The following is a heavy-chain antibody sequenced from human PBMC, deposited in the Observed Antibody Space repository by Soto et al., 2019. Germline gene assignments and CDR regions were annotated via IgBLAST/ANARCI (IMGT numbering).Heavy chain of an antibody. CDR1: GGTFSSYA. CDR3: AREFLKTNSSGYYFYYYGMDV. J-gene: IGHJ6*02. V-gene: IGHV1-69*13. D-gene: IGHD3-22*01. CDR2: IIPIFGTA. Sequence: ASVKVSCKASGGTFSSYAISWVRQAPGQGLEWMGGIIPIFGTANCAQKFQGRVTITADESTSTAYMELSSLRSEDTAVYYCAREFLKTNSSGYYFYYYGMDVWGQGTTLTVSS.